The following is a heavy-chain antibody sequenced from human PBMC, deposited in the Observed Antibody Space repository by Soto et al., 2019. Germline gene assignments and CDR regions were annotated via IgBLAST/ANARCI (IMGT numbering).Heavy chain of an antibody. CDR1: GFTFSSYA. Sequence: GGSLRLSCAASGFTFSSYAMSWVRQAPGKGLEWVSAISGSGGSTYHADSVKGRFTISRDNSKNTLYLQMNSLRAEDTAVYYCAKASSSYYYGSGSSPYFDYWGQGTLVTVSS. CDR2: ISGSGGST. D-gene: IGHD3-10*01. CDR3: AKASSSYYYGSGSSPYFDY. J-gene: IGHJ4*02. V-gene: IGHV3-23*01.